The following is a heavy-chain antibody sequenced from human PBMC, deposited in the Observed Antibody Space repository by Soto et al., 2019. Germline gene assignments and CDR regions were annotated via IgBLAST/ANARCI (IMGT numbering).Heavy chain of an antibody. Sequence: GGSLRLSCAASGFTFSSYAMSWVRQAPGKGLEWVSAISGSGGSTYYADSVKGRFTISRDNSKNTLYLQMNSLRAEDTVVYYCAKDGSYYYYYYMDVWGKGTTVTDSS. D-gene: IGHD1-26*01. CDR3: AKDGSYYYYYYMDV. CDR1: GFTFSSYA. V-gene: IGHV3-23*01. CDR2: ISGSGGST. J-gene: IGHJ6*03.